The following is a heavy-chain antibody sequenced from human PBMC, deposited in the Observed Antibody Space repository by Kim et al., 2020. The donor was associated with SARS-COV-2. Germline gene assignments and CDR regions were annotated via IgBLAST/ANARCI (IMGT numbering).Heavy chain of an antibody. V-gene: IGHV3-48*02. CDR1: GFTFSAYD. CDR2: ITKSSTTI. CDR3: VRDRMGGAFDM. Sequence: GGSLRLSCETSGFTFSAYDINWVRQAPGKGLEWLSFITKSSTTIYYADSVEGRFTISRDNAKNSLFLQMNSLRDEDTALYYCVRDRMGGAFDMWGQGTMVTVSS. J-gene: IGHJ3*02. D-gene: IGHD3-16*01.